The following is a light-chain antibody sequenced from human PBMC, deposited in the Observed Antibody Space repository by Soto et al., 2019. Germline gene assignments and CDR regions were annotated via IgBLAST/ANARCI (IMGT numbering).Light chain of an antibody. CDR1: SSDVGGYNY. J-gene: IGLJ2*01. V-gene: IGLV2-14*03. Sequence: ALTQPASVSGSPGQSITISCTGTSSDVGGYNYVSWYQQHPGKAPKLMIYDVSSRPSGVSNRFSGSKSGNTASLTISGLQAEDEADYYCTSYTSSSTRGVFGGGTKLTVL. CDR3: TSYTSSSTRGV. CDR2: DVS.